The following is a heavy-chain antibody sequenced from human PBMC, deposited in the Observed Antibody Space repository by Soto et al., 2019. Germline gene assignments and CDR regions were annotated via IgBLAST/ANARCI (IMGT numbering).Heavy chain of an antibody. CDR1: GYPISSAYY. D-gene: IGHD5-12*01. V-gene: IGHV4-38-2*01. Sequence: PSETLSLTCAVSGYPISSAYYWGCIRQPPGKGLEWIGIIHHSGSTYYNPSLRSRITISVDTSKNQFSLKMPSVTAADTAVYYCARSSGYVPGGYWGQGILVTVSS. J-gene: IGHJ4*02. CDR3: ARSSGYVPGGY. CDR2: IHHSGST.